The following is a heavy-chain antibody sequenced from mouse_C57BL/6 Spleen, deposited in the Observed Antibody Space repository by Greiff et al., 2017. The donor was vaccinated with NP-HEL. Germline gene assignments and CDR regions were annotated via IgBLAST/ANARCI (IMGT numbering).Heavy chain of an antibody. J-gene: IGHJ2*01. CDR2: ISSGSSTI. CDR3: ARGDGNYGGFDY. Sequence: EVLLVESGGGLVKPGGSLKLSCAASGFTFSDYGMHWVRQAPEKGLEWVAYISSGSSTIYYADTVKGRFTISRDNAKNTLFLQMTSLRSEDTAMYYCARGDGNYGGFDYWGQGTTLTVSS. V-gene: IGHV5-17*01. CDR1: GFTFSDYG. D-gene: IGHD2-1*01.